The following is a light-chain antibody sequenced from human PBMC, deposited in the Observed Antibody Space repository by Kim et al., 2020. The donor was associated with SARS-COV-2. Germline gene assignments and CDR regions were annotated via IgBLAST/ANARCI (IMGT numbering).Light chain of an antibody. J-gene: IGKJ4*01. CDR3: QQRNSWPPAVT. CDR1: QNIDTY. CDR2: DAS. Sequence: AGERTTLSGRASQNIDTYLTRYQQRPGQAARRLVYDASNRATGVPDRFSGSGAGTDFTLTNSSLEPEDFSLYYCQQRNSWPPAVTFGGGTKVDIK. V-gene: IGKV3-11*01.